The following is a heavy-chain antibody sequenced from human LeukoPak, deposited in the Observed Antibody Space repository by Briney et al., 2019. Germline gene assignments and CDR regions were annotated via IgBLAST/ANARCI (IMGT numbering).Heavy chain of an antibody. J-gene: IGHJ4*02. CDR2: ISYDGSNK. Sequence: PGGSLRLSCAASGFTFSSYAMHWVRQAPGKGLEWVAVISYDGSNKYYADSVKGRFTISRDNSKNTLCLQMNSLRAEDTAVYYCARVQRNSYGTGLFDYWGQGTLVTVSS. V-gene: IGHV3-30-3*01. CDR3: ARVQRNSYGTGLFDY. D-gene: IGHD5-18*01. CDR1: GFTFSSYA.